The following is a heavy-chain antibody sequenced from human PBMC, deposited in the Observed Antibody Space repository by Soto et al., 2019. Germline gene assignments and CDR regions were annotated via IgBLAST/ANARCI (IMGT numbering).Heavy chain of an antibody. Sequence: SVKVSCKASGFTFTSSAVQWVRQARGQRLEWIGWIVVGSGNTNYAQKFQERVTITRDMSTSTAYMELSSLRSEDTAVYYCAADPAVCSGGSCYRRTYGMDVWGQGTKVTVS. J-gene: IGHJ6*02. CDR1: GFTFTSSA. CDR2: IVVGSGNT. D-gene: IGHD2-15*01. V-gene: IGHV1-58*01. CDR3: AADPAVCSGGSCYRRTYGMDV.